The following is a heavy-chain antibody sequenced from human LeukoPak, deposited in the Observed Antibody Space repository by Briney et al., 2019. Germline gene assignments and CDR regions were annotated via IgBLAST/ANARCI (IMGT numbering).Heavy chain of an antibody. V-gene: IGHV1-2*02. J-gene: IGHJ5*02. D-gene: IGHD5-12*01. Sequence: ASVKVSCKASGYTFTAYYMHWVRQAPGQGLEWMGWINPNSGGTNYAQRFQGRVTMTRDTSISTAYMELNRLRSDDTAVYYCARDLGAYGYSWFDPWGQGTLVTVSS. CDR2: INPNSGGT. CDR3: ARDLGAYGYSWFDP. CDR1: GYTFTAYY.